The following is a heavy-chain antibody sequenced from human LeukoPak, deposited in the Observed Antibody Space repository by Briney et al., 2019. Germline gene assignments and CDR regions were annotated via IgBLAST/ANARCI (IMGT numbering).Heavy chain of an antibody. D-gene: IGHD2-2*01. V-gene: IGHV4-39*01. CDR1: GGSISSSSYY. J-gene: IGHJ5*02. Sequence: PSETLSLTCTVSGGSISSSSYYWGWIRQPPGKGLEWFGGIYYSGSTYYNPSLKSRVTISVDTSKNQFSLKLSSVTAADTAVYYCARLVPEYCSSTSCYEDYNWFDPWGQGTLVTVSS. CDR3: ARLVPEYCSSTSCYEDYNWFDP. CDR2: IYYSGST.